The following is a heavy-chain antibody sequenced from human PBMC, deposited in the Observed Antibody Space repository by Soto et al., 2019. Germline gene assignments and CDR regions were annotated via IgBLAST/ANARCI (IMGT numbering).Heavy chain of an antibody. J-gene: IGHJ5*02. V-gene: IGHV4-31*03. CDR1: CGSISSGGYY. Sequence: PSETLSLTCTVSCGSISSGGYYWSWIRQHPGKGLEWIGYIYYSGSTYYNPSLKSRVTISVDTSKNQFSLKLSSVTAADTAVYYCTSCSHENWFDPWGQGTLVTVSS. CDR2: IYYSGST. D-gene: IGHD2-2*01. CDR3: TSCSHENWFDP.